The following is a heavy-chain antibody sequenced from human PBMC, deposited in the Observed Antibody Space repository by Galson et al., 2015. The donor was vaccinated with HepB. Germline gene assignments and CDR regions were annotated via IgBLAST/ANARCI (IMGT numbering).Heavy chain of an antibody. V-gene: IGHV3-30-3*01. J-gene: IGHJ4*02. CDR3: ARGWGSWDY. Sequence: SLRLSCAASGFTFSSYAMHWVRQAPGKGLEWVAVISYDGSNKYYAGSVKGRFTISRDNSKNTLYLQMNSLRAEDTAVYYCARGWGSWDYWGQGTLVTVSS. CDR2: ISYDGSNK. CDR1: GFTFSSYA. D-gene: IGHD3-16*01.